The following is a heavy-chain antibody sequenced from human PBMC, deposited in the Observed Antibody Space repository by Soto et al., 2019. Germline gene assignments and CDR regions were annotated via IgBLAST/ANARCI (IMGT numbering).Heavy chain of an antibody. CDR2: IIPIFGTA. V-gene: IGHV1-69*01. Sequence: QVQLVQSGADVKKPGSSVKVSCKASGGTFSSYAISWVRQAPGQGLEWMGGIIPIFGTANYAQKFQGRVTITADESTSTAYMELSSLRSEDTAVYYCARDMGQYYYGSGNYYYYGMDVWGQGTTVTVSS. J-gene: IGHJ6*02. CDR3: ARDMGQYYYGSGNYYYYGMDV. CDR1: GGTFSSYA. D-gene: IGHD3-10*01.